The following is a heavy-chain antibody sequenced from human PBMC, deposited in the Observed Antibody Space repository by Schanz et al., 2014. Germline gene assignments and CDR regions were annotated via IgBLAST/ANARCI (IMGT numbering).Heavy chain of an antibody. Sequence: EVHLLDSGGGLVQPGGSLRLSCAASGFTFSSYAMSWVRQAPGKGLEWVANIKKDGSEKYYVDSVKGRFTISRDNAKNSVYLQMNGLRVEDTAVYYCVRERTNYGGNSYFFDHWGQGTLVTVSS. CDR2: IKKDGSEK. V-gene: IGHV3-7*01. D-gene: IGHD2-21*02. CDR1: GFTFSSYA. J-gene: IGHJ4*02. CDR3: VRERTNYGGNSYFFDH.